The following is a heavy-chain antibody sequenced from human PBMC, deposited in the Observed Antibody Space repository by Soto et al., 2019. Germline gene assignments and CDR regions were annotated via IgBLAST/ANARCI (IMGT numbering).Heavy chain of an antibody. Sequence: PSETLSLTCAVYGGSFSGYYWSWIRQPPGKGLEWIGEINHSGSTNYNPSLKSRVTISVDTSKNQFSLKLSSVTAADTAVYYCARGGVYYDFWSGYLNWLDPWGQGTLVTVSS. D-gene: IGHD3-3*01. CDR3: ARGGVYYDFWSGYLNWLDP. J-gene: IGHJ5*02. CDR1: GGSFSGYY. V-gene: IGHV4-34*01. CDR2: INHSGST.